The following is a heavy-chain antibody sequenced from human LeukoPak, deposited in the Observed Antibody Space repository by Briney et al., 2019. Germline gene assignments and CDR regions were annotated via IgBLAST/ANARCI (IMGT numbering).Heavy chain of an antibody. Sequence: GGSLRLSCVASGFTFDDHDMSWVRQAPGKGLEWVSNINWNGGSTGYADSVKGRFTISRDNAKNSLYLQMNSLRAEGTALYYCARGKMVGATAWGGLDYWGQGTLVTVSS. CDR2: INWNGGST. CDR1: GFTFDDHD. V-gene: IGHV3-20*04. J-gene: IGHJ4*02. CDR3: ARGKMVGATAWGGLDY. D-gene: IGHD1-26*01.